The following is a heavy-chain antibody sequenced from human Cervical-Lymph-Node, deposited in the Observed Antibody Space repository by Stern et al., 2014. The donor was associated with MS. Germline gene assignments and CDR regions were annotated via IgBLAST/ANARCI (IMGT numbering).Heavy chain of an antibody. CDR2: FDPEDGEA. CDR1: GSTLSEFS. Sequence: VQLVESGAEVKKPGASVKVSCKVSGSTLSEFSIHWVRQAPGKGLEWMGNFDPEDGEAIYAQRFQGRVTMTADTSTDTVYMELSSLRSEDTAVYYCATDYNYWGQGTLVTVSS. J-gene: IGHJ4*02. CDR3: ATDYNY. D-gene: IGHD4-11*01. V-gene: IGHV1-24*01.